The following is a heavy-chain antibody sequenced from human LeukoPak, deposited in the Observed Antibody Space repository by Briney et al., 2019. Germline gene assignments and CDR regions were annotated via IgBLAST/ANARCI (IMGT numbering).Heavy chain of an antibody. Sequence: PSETLSLTCTVSGGSISSSSYYWGWIRQPPGKGLEWIGSIYYSGSTYYNPSLKSRVTISVDTSKNQFSLKLSSVTAADTAVYYCARDHSSGWRKDAFDIWGQGTMVTVSS. CDR3: ARDHSSGWRKDAFDI. V-gene: IGHV4-39*02. CDR2: IYYSGST. J-gene: IGHJ3*02. CDR1: GGSISSSSYY. D-gene: IGHD6-19*01.